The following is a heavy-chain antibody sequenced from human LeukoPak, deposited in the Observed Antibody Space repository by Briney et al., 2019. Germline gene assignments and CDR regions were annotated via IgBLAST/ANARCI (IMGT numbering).Heavy chain of an antibody. Sequence: PSETLSLTCTVFGGSFSSYYWSWIRQPPGKGLEWIGDINYSGSTNYNPSLKSRVTISVDTSKNQFSLKLSSVTAADTAVYYCARRHVYGGQSLDFECWGKGTTVTV. D-gene: IGHD4-23*01. CDR3: ARRHVYGGQSLDFEC. CDR2: INYSGST. CDR1: GGSFSSYY. V-gene: IGHV4-59*08. J-gene: IGHJ6*03.